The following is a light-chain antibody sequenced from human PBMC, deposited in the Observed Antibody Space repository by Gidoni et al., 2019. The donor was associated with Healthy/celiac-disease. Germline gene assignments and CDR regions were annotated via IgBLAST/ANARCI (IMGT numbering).Light chain of an antibody. CDR1: SSDVGGYNY. Sequence: QSALTQPPSASASPGQSVTISCTGTSSDVGGYNYVSWYQQHPGKAPKLMTYEVSKRPSGVPDRFSGSKSGNTASLTVSGLQAEDEADYYCSSYAGSNNLVFGGGTKLTVL. J-gene: IGLJ3*02. CDR2: EVS. V-gene: IGLV2-8*01. CDR3: SSYAGSNNLV.